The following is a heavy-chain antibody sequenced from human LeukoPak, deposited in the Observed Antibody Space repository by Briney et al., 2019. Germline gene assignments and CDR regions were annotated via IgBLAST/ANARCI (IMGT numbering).Heavy chain of an antibody. Sequence: SETLSLTCAVYGGSFSGNYWSWIRQPPGKGLEWIGEINHSGSTNYNPSLKSRVTISVDTSKNQFSLKLSSVTAADTAVYYCARVSSGWVLYYYYYMDVWGKGTTVTVSS. CDR1: GGSFSGNY. CDR3: ARVSSGWVLYYYYYMDV. D-gene: IGHD6-19*01. V-gene: IGHV4-34*01. CDR2: INHSGST. J-gene: IGHJ6*03.